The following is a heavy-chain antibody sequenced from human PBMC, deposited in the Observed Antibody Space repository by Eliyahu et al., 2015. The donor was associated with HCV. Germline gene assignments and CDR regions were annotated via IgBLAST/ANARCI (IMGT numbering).Heavy chain of an antibody. J-gene: IGHJ4*02. CDR1: GYIFSDYW. CDR2: INPTDSYT. D-gene: IGHD3-10*01. Sequence: EVQLVQSGAEVKKPGESLRISCKGSGYIFSDYWINWVRQMPGKGLKWMGRINPTDSYTDYSPSLQGHVTISADKSTRTAHLQWGSLKASDTAIYYCARQKFADRPDSWGQGTLVTVSS. V-gene: IGHV5-10-1*03. CDR3: ARQKFADRPDS.